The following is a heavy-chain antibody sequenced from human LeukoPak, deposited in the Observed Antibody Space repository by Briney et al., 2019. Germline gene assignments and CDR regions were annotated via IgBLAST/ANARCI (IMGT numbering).Heavy chain of an antibody. D-gene: IGHD2-15*01. CDR3: AKPGGYCSGGSCYSDY. J-gene: IGHJ4*02. CDR1: GFTFSSYG. V-gene: IGHV3-30*18. Sequence: PGGSLRLSCAASGFTFSSYGMHWVRQAPGKGLEWVAVISYDGSNKYYADSVKGRFTISRDNSKNTLYLQMNSLRAEDTAVYYCAKPGGYCSGGSCYSDYWGQGTLVTVSS. CDR2: ISYDGSNK.